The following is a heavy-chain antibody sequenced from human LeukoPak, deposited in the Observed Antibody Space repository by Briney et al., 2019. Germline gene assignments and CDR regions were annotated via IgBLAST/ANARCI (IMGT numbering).Heavy chain of an antibody. CDR2: IYYSGTT. D-gene: IGHD5-18*01. CDR3: ARHGGGYSYDYCYFDI. Sequence: PSETLSLTCTVSGGSISSYSYYWGWIRQPPGKGLEWIGTIYYSGTTYYNPSLKSRVTISVDTSKNHFSLRLTSVTAADTAFYYCARHGGGYSYDYCYFDIWGRGTLVTVSS. V-gene: IGHV4-39*01. J-gene: IGHJ2*01. CDR1: GGSISSYSYY.